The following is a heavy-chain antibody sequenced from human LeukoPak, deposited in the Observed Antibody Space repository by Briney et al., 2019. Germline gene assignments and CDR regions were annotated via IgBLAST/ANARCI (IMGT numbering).Heavy chain of an antibody. CDR3: ARNEQQPHLPYYYYYGMDV. D-gene: IGHD6-13*01. CDR1: GGSISSGGYS. J-gene: IGHJ6*02. V-gene: IGHV4-30-2*02. Sequence: SQTLSLTCAVSGGSISSGGYSWSWIRQPPGKGLEWIGYIYHSGSTYYNPSLKSRVTISVDRSKNQFSLKLSSVTAADTAVYYCARNEQQPHLPYYYYYGMDVWGQGTTVTVSS. CDR2: IYHSGST.